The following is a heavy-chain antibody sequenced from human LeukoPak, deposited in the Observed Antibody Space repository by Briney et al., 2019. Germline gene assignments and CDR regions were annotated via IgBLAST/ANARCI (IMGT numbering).Heavy chain of an antibody. V-gene: IGHV3-48*04. D-gene: IGHD5-18*01. CDR3: AKSGTWIQLWFLDY. CDR1: GFTFSDYS. Sequence: GGSLRLSCLGSGFTFSDYSMNWVRQPPGKGLEWVSYITGTTSTIYYADSVKGRFTISRDNSKNSLYLQMDSLRAEDTAVYYCAKSGTWIQLWFLDYWGQGTLVTVSS. J-gene: IGHJ4*02. CDR2: ITGTTSTI.